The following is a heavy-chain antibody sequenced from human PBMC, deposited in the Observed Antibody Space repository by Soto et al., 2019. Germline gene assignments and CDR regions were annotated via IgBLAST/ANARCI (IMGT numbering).Heavy chain of an antibody. J-gene: IGHJ6*02. Sequence: PGGSLRLSCAASGFTFSSYSMNWVRQAPGKGLEWVSYISSSSSTIYYADSVKGRFTISRDNAKNSLYLQMNSLRDEDTAVYYCARPRITMVRGVINYYGMDVWGQGTTVTVS. CDR1: GFTFSSYS. D-gene: IGHD3-10*01. CDR3: ARPRITMVRGVINYYGMDV. CDR2: ISSSSSTI. V-gene: IGHV3-48*02.